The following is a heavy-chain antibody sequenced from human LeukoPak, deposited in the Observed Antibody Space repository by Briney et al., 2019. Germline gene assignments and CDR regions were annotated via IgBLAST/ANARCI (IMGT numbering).Heavy chain of an antibody. Sequence: ASVKVSCKASGYTFTSYDINWVRQATGQGLEWMGWMNPNSGNTGYAQKFQGRVTMTRNTSISTAYMELSSLRSEDTAVYYCARVIAARPGVGIYYYYYMDVWGKGTTVTVSS. D-gene: IGHD6-6*01. CDR3: ARVIAARPGVGIYYYYYMDV. V-gene: IGHV1-8*01. CDR1: GYTFTSYD. J-gene: IGHJ6*03. CDR2: MNPNSGNT.